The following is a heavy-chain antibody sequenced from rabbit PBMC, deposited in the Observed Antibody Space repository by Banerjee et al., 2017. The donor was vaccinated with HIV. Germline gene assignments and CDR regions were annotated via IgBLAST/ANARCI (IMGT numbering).Heavy chain of an antibody. J-gene: IGHJ2*01. CDR3: TRDGHMQKDAFDP. D-gene: IGHD1-1*01. CDR1: GFSFSNKYV. Sequence: QSLEESGGDLVKPGASLTLTCTVSGFSFSNKYVMCWVRQAPGKGLEWIACINSNTGNTVYASWAKGPFTISKTSSTTVTLQMTSLTASDTATYFCTRDGHMQKDAFDPWGQGTLVTVS. V-gene: IGHV1S40*01. CDR2: INSNTGNT.